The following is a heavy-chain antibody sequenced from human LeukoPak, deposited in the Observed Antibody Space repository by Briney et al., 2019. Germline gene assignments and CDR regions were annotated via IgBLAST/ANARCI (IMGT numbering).Heavy chain of an antibody. CDR2: IYYSGST. CDR3: ASGYYDSWSGYRHYYYMDV. V-gene: IGHV4-59*01. D-gene: IGHD3-3*01. Sequence: SETLSLTCTVSGGSISSYYWSWIRQPPGKGLEWIGYIYYSGSTNYNASLKGRVTISVDTSKNQFSLKLSSVTAADTAVYHCASGYYDSWSGYRHYYYMDVWGKGTTVTVSS. J-gene: IGHJ6*03. CDR1: GGSISSYY.